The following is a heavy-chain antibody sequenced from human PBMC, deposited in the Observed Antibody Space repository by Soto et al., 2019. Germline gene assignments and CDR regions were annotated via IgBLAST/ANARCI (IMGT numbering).Heavy chain of an antibody. CDR1: GGSLSSYY. CDR3: ARRYGNNLDY. D-gene: IGHD3-10*01. CDR2: IYYSGST. Sequence: QVQLQESGPGLVKPSETLSLTCTVSGGSLSSYYWSWIRQPPGKGLEWIGYIYYSGSTNYNPSLKSRVTISVDTSKNKFSLKLSSVTAADTAVYYCARRYGNNLDYWGQGTLVTVSS. V-gene: IGHV4-59*08. J-gene: IGHJ4*02.